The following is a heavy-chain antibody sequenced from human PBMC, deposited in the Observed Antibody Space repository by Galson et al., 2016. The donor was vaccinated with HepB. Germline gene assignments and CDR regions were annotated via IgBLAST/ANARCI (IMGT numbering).Heavy chain of an antibody. D-gene: IGHD3-9*01. Sequence: SLRLSCAASGFTFSSYAMSWVRQAPGKGLEWVSAISGSGGSTYYADSVKGRFTISRDNSKNTLYLQMNSLRAEDTAVYYCAKEGRDILTGYYNGDAFDFWGQGTLVTVSS. J-gene: IGHJ3*01. V-gene: IGHV3-23*01. CDR2: ISGSGGST. CDR3: AKEGRDILTGYYNGDAFDF. CDR1: GFTFSSYA.